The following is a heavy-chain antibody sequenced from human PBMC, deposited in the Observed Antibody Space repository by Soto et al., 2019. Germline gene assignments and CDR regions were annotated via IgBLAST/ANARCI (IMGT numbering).Heavy chain of an antibody. V-gene: IGHV3-30*18. CDR3: AKVSTGSFDY. J-gene: IGHJ4*02. CDR1: GFTFSDYA. D-gene: IGHD1-1*01. Sequence: QVQLVESGGGVVQPGRSLRLSCAASGFTFSDYAMHWVRQAPGRGLEWVAAISFDGGYKYYVDSVKGRFTISRDNSKNTVHLQMNSLRAEDSAVYYCAKVSTGSFDYWGQGTLVTVSS. CDR2: ISFDGGYK.